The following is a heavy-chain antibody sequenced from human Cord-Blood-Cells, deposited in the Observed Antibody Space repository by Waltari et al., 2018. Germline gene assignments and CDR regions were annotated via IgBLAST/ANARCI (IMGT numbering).Heavy chain of an antibody. CDR3: AKPGVAAGTYYFDY. CDR1: GFTFRSHA. Sequence: EVQLLESGGGWVQPGGSLRPTCAAHGFTFRSHAIRWVRQAPGKGLEWVSAISGSGGSTYDADAVKGRFTISRDNSKNTLYLQMNSLRAEDTAVYYCAKPGVAAGTYYFDYWGQGTLVTVSS. D-gene: IGHD6-13*01. J-gene: IGHJ4*02. CDR2: ISGSGGST. V-gene: IGHV3-23*01.